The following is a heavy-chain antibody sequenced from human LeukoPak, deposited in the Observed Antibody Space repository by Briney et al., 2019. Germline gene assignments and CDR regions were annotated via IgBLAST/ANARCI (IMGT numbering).Heavy chain of an antibody. Sequence: PGGSLRLSCAASGFTFSSYWMHWLRQAPGEGLEWVSSISASDDRTFYADSVKGRFTISRDNSKNTVYLQMNSLRAGDTAVYYCAKVQHADFNMNFDSWGQGTLVTVSS. CDR1: GFTFSSYW. CDR3: AKVQHADFNMNFDS. CDR2: ISASDDRT. V-gene: IGHV3-23*01. D-gene: IGHD2-21*01. J-gene: IGHJ4*02.